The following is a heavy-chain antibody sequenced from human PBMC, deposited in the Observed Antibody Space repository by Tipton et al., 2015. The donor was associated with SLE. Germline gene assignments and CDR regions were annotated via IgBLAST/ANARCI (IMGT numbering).Heavy chain of an antibody. Sequence: QLVQSGAEVKKPGASVKVSCKASGYTFASFGVSWVRQAPGQGLEWLGWISTYNGNTNYAQQFQGRVTMTRDTSTSTVYLELTGLRAEDSAVYYCARGNVGDDSGAYSYPYHFDYWGQGTLVTVSS. D-gene: IGHD3-22*01. CDR2: ISTYNGNT. CDR3: ARGNVGDDSGAYSYPYHFDY. J-gene: IGHJ4*02. CDR1: GYTFASFG. V-gene: IGHV1-18*01.